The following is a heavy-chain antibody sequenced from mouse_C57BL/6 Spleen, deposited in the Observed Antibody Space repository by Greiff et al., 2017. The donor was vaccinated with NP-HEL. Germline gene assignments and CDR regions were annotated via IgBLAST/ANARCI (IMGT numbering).Heavy chain of an antibody. D-gene: IGHD2-12*01. CDR1: GYAFSSSW. J-gene: IGHJ1*03. Sequence: QVQLLQSGPELVKPGASVKISCKASGYAFSSSWMNWVKQRPGKGLEWIGRIYPGDGDTNYNGKFKGKATLTADKSSSTAYMQLSSLTSEDSAVYFCAGTTDWYFDVWGTGTTVTVSS. CDR3: AGTTDWYFDV. V-gene: IGHV1-82*01. CDR2: IYPGDGDT.